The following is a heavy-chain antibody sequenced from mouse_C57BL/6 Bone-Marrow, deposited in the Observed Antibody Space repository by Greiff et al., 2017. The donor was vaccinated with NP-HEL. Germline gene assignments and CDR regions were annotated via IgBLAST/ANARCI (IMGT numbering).Heavy chain of an antibody. Sequence: QVQLQQSGPELVKPGASVKISCKASGYAFSSSWMNWVKQRPGKGLEWIGRIYPGDGDTNYNGKFKGKATLTADKSSSTAYMQLSSLTSEDSAVYFCARIPSLYAMDYWGQGTSVTVSS. D-gene: IGHD5-1-1*01. J-gene: IGHJ4*01. CDR2: IYPGDGDT. CDR1: GYAFSSSW. V-gene: IGHV1-82*01. CDR3: ARIPSLYAMDY.